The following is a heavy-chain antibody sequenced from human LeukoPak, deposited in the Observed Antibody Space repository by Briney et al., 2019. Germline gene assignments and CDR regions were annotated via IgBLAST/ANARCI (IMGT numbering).Heavy chain of an antibody. CDR2: INHSGST. D-gene: IGHD2/OR15-2a*01. J-gene: IGHJ4*02. V-gene: IGHV4-34*01. CDR1: GGSFSGYY. Sequence: PSETLSLTCAVYGGSFSGYYWSWIRQPPGKGLEWIGEINHSGSTNYNPSLKSRVTISVDTSKNQFSLKLSSVTAADTAVYYCALRRVMRTFGYWGQGTLVTVSS. CDR3: ALRRVMRTFGY.